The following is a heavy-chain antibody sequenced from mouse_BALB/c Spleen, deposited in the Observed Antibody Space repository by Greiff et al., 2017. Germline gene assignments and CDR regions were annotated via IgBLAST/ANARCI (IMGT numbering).Heavy chain of an antibody. CDR1: GFSLTSYG. Sequence: VQGVESGPGLVQPSQSLSITCTVSGFSLTSYGVHWVRQSPGKGLEWLGVIWSGGSTDYNAAFISRLSISKDNSKSQVFFKMNSLQANDTAIYYCARNSGYSWYAMDYWGQGTSVTVSS. CDR2: IWSGGST. CDR3: ARNSGYSWYAMDY. D-gene: IGHD3-1*01. J-gene: IGHJ4*01. V-gene: IGHV2-2*02.